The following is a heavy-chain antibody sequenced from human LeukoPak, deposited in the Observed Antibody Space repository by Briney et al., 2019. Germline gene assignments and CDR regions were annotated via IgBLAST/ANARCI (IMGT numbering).Heavy chain of an antibody. D-gene: IGHD5-12*01. J-gene: IGHJ3*02. Sequence: PSGTLSLICAVSGGSISSSNWWSWVRQPPGKGLEWIGEIYHSGSTNYNPSLKSRVTISVDKSKNQFSLKLSSVTAADTAVYYCARGQRGYSGYDYWAFDIWGQGTMVTVSS. CDR1: GGSISSSNW. CDR3: ARGQRGYSGYDYWAFDI. V-gene: IGHV4-4*02. CDR2: IYHSGST.